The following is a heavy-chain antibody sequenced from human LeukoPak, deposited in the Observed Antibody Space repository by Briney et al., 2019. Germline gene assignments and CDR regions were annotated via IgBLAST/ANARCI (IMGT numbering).Heavy chain of an antibody. CDR3: ASRPAHYDSSGYYYF. D-gene: IGHD3-22*01. Sequence: PGGSLRLSCAASGFTFSSYSMNWVRQAPGKGLEWVSSISSSSSYIYYADSVKGRFTISRDNAKNSLYLQMNSLRAEDTAVYYCASRPAHYDSSGYYYFWGQGTLVTVSS. V-gene: IGHV3-21*01. CDR2: ISSSSSYI. CDR1: GFTFSSYS. J-gene: IGHJ4*02.